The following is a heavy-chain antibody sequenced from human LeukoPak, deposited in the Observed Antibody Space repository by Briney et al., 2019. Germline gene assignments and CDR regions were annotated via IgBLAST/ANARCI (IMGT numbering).Heavy chain of an antibody. CDR1: GVSITTYY. Sequence: SETLSLTCTVSGVSITTYYWSWIRQPPGKGLEWIGHFYYSGSTTYNPSLKSRVTISVDTSRDQFSLKLTSVSAADTAVYYCARGQGGNYYLNYFDYWGQGALVTVSS. CDR2: FYYSGST. D-gene: IGHD1-26*01. V-gene: IGHV4-59*01. J-gene: IGHJ4*02. CDR3: ARGQGGNYYLNYFDY.